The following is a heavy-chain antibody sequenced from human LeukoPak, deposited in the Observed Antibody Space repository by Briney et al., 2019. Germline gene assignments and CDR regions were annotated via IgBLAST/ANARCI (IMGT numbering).Heavy chain of an antibody. V-gene: IGHV3-74*01. Sequence: GGSLRLSCAASGNYWMHWVRQVPGKGLVWVSHINSDGSWTSHADSVKGRFTISKDNAKNTVYLQMNGLRAEDTAVYYCVSFYETYWGRGTLVTVSS. D-gene: IGHD2/OR15-2a*01. CDR1: GNYW. CDR3: VSFYETY. CDR2: INSDGSWT. J-gene: IGHJ4*02.